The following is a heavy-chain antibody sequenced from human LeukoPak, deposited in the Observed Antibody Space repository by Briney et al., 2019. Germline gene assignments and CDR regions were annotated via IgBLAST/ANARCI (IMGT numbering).Heavy chain of an antibody. CDR1: GDSVSINSVT. D-gene: IGHD2-2*01. CDR3: ARRLTQYDCFDP. J-gene: IGHJ5*02. Sequence: SQTLSLTCAISGDSVSINSVTWNWIRQSPSRGLEWRRRTYYRSTWYNDYAVSVIGRITVNPDTSKNQFSLHLNSVTPEDTAVYYCARRLTQYDCFDPWGQGILVTVSS. V-gene: IGHV6-1*01. CDR2: TYYRSTWYN.